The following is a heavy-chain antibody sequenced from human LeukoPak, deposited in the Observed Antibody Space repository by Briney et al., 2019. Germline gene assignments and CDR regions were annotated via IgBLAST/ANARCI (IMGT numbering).Heavy chain of an antibody. CDR3: ARDLRGYSPFDY. Sequence: ASETLSLTCAVYGGSFSGYSWSWIRQPPGKGLEWIGEITHSGSANYNQSLKSRVTMSLDTSKNQFSLNLRSVTAADTAVYYCARDLRGYSPFDYWGQGTLVTVSS. CDR1: GGSFSGYS. V-gene: IGHV4-34*01. CDR2: ITHSGSA. D-gene: IGHD5-18*01. J-gene: IGHJ4*02.